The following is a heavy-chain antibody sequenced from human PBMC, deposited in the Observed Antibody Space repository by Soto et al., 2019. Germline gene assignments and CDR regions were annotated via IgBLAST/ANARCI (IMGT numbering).Heavy chain of an antibody. CDR3: ARRSYYYDSSTLGAFDI. CDR2: ISAYNGNT. D-gene: IGHD3-22*01. Sequence: ASVTVSCKASGYTFTSYGISWVRQAPGQGLEWMGWISAYNGNTNYAQKLQGRVTMTTDTSTSTAYMELRSLRSDDTAVYYCARRSYYYDSSTLGAFDIWGQGTMVTVSS. CDR1: GYTFTSYG. J-gene: IGHJ3*02. V-gene: IGHV1-18*01.